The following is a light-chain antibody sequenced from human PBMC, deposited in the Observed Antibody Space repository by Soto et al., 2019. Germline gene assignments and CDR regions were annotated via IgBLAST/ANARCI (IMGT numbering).Light chain of an antibody. V-gene: IGKV3-20*01. CDR3: QQYGSSRT. CDR2: GAS. J-gene: IGKJ1*01. CDR1: QSVSSSY. Sequence: EIVLTQSPGTLSLSPGERATLSCRASQSVSSSYLAWYQQKPGQAPRLLIYGASSRATGIPDRFSGSRSRTDFTLTISRLEPEGFAVYYCQQYGSSRTFGQGTKVEIK.